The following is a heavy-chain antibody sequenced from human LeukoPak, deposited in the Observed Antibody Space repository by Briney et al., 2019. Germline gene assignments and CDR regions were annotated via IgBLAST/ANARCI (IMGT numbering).Heavy chain of an antibody. CDR1: GGSISSYY. CDR2: IYTSGST. CDR3: AGSDFDYGGNRPVDY. J-gene: IGHJ4*02. D-gene: IGHD4-23*01. Sequence: SETLSLTCTVSGGSISSYYWSWIRQPAGKGLEWIGRIYTSGSTNYNPSLKSRVTMSVDTSKNQFSLKLSSVTATDTAVYYCAGSDFDYGGNRPVDYWGQGTLVTVSS. V-gene: IGHV4-4*07.